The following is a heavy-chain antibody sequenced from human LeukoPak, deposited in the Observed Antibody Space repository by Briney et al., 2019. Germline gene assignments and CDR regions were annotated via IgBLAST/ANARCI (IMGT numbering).Heavy chain of an antibody. J-gene: IGHJ3*02. D-gene: IGHD3-22*01. CDR3: AKYQDSSGYYYNAFDI. CDR2: ISGSGGST. CDR1: GFTFSSYA. V-gene: IGHV3-23*01. Sequence: GGSLRLSCTASGFTFSSYAMSWVRQAPGKGLEWVSAISGSGGSTYYADSVKGRFTISRDNSKNTLYLQMNSLRAEDTAVYYCAKYQDSSGYYYNAFDIWGQGTMVTVSS.